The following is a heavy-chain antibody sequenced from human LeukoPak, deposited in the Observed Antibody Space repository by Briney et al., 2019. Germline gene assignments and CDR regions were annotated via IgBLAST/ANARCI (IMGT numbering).Heavy chain of an antibody. CDR2: ISAYNGYT. V-gene: IGHV1-18*01. CDR1: GYTFTGYG. CDR3: ARDPGAYSGYDPYYFDY. J-gene: IGHJ4*02. D-gene: IGHD5-12*01. Sequence: GASVKVSCKASGYTFTGYGISWVRQAPGQGLEWMGWISAYNGYTNYAQKLQGRVTVTTDTSTSTAYMELRSLRSDDTAVYYCARDPGAYSGYDPYYFDYWGQGTLVTVSS.